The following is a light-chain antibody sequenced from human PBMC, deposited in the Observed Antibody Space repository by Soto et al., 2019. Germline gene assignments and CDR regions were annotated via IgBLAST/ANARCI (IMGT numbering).Light chain of an antibody. V-gene: IGLV2-14*03. Sequence: QSVLTQPASVSGSPGQSITISCTGTSSDVGGYNYVSWYQHHPGKAHKLIIYDVTNRPSGVSNTFSGSKSGNTASLTIPGLQPEDEADYYCSSYTTSNTRQIVFGTGTKVTVL. CDR2: DVT. CDR1: SSDVGGYNY. J-gene: IGLJ1*01. CDR3: SSYTTSNTRQIV.